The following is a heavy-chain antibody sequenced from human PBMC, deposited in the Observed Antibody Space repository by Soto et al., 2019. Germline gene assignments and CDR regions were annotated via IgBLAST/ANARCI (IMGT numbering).Heavy chain of an antibody. D-gene: IGHD3-22*01. Sequence: GGSLRLSCAASGFTFSSYAMSWVRQAPGKGLEWVSAISGSGGSTYYADSVKGRFTISRDNAKNSLYLQMNSLRAEDTAVYYCARARKTYYYDSSGYSFDYWGQGTLVTVSS. J-gene: IGHJ4*02. V-gene: IGHV3-23*01. CDR2: ISGSGGST. CDR3: ARARKTYYYDSSGYSFDY. CDR1: GFTFSSYA.